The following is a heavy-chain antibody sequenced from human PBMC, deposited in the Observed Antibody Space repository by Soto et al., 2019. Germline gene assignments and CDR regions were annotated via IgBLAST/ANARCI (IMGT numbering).Heavy chain of an antibody. Sequence: QVHLVESGGGVVQPGRSLRLSCAASGLTFSNYAMHWVRQAPGKGLEWVAFISYDGTNRCYPDSVKGRFTISRDNSKNXVXXQMNSLKTEDTAVYYCARESSSTVTTGGGGSAKDYWGQGTLVTVSS. V-gene: IGHV3-30-3*01. CDR1: GLTFSNYA. D-gene: IGHD4-17*01. CDR2: ISYDGTNR. CDR3: ARESSSTVTTGGGGSAKDY. J-gene: IGHJ4*02.